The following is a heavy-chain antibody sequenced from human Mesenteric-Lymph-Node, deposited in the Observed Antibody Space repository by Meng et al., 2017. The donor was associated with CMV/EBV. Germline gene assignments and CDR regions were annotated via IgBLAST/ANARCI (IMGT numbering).Heavy chain of an antibody. CDR1: FSGYY. D-gene: IGHD2-2*01. V-gene: IGHV4-34*01. Sequence: FSGYYWSWIRQPPGKGLEWIGEINHSGSTNYNPSLKSRVTISVDTSKNQFSLKLSSVTAADTAVYYCARMKRGYCSSTSCRYWYFDLWGRGTLVTVSS. J-gene: IGHJ2*01. CDR2: INHSGST. CDR3: ARMKRGYCSSTSCRYWYFDL.